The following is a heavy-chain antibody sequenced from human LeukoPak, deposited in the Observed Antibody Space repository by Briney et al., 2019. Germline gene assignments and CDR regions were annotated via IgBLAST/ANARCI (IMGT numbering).Heavy chain of an antibody. Sequence: ASVKVSCKASGYTFTGYYMHWVRQAPGQGLEWMGWINPNSGGTNYAQKFQGRVTMTRDTSISTAYMELSRLRSDDTAVYYCARDFWNYGTYYYYYYMDVWGKGTTVTVSS. CDR3: ARDFWNYGTYYYYYYMDV. V-gene: IGHV1-2*02. J-gene: IGHJ6*03. CDR1: GYTFTGYY. CDR2: INPNSGGT. D-gene: IGHD1-7*01.